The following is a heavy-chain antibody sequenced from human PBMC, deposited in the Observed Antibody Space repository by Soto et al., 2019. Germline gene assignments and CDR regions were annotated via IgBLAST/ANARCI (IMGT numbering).Heavy chain of an antibody. CDR1: GYTFTIYG. V-gene: IGHV1-18*04. J-gene: IGHJ4*02. D-gene: IGHD3-22*01. CDR3: ARVDYYDSSGYYGY. Sequence: QVQLVQSGAEVKKPGASVKVSCKASGYTFTIYGISWVRQAPGQGLEWMGWISGYNGNTDYAQNLQDRVTLTTDASTSSVSMELRSLRSYDTAVYYCARVDYYDSSGYYGYWGQGTVITVSS. CDR2: ISGYNGNT.